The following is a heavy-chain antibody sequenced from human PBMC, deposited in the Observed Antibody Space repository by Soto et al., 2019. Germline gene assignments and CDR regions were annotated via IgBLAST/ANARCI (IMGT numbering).Heavy chain of an antibody. CDR1: GGSFSCYY. J-gene: IGHJ5*02. Sequence: SETLSLTCAVYGGSFSCYYWSWIRQPPGKGLEWIGEINHSGSTNYNPSLKSRVTISVDTSKNQFSLKLSSVTAADTAVYYCARGASQYYDFWSGYYTGIGWFDPWGQGTLVTVSS. V-gene: IGHV4-34*01. D-gene: IGHD3-3*01. CDR3: ARGASQYYDFWSGYYTGIGWFDP. CDR2: INHSGST.